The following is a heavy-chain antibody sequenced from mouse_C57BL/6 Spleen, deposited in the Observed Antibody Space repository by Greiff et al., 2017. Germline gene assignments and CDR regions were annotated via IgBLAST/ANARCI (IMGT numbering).Heavy chain of an antibody. CDR1: GYTFTSYW. CDR3: AKPHAYGSSTCAMDY. Sequence: QVQLQQPGAELVKPGASVKLSCKASGYTFTSYWMQWVKQRPGQGLEWIGEIDPSDSYTNYNQKFRGKATLTVDTSSSTAFMQLSSLTSEDSAVYYCAKPHAYGSSTCAMDYWGQGTSATLPS. CDR2: IDPSDSYT. V-gene: IGHV1-50*01. D-gene: IGHD1-1*01. J-gene: IGHJ4*01.